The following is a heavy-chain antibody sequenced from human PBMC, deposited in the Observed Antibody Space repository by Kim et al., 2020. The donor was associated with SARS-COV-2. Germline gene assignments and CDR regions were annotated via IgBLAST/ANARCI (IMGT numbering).Heavy chain of an antibody. CDR3: ARNFDY. J-gene: IGHJ4*02. CDR2: ISHSGGT. V-gene: IGHV4-4*02. Sequence: ISHSGGTNYNPSLRSRVTISEDKSKDQFSRNLTPVTAADTAVYYCARNFDYWGQGTLVTVSS.